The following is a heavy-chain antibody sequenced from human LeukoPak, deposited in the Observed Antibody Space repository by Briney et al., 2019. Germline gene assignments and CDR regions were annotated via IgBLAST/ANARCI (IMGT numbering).Heavy chain of an antibody. CDR2: TNNDGSST. D-gene: IGHD2-2*01. CDR1: GFTFSLYW. V-gene: IGHV3-74*01. CDR3: ARSSSTSLLYYYYGMDV. Sequence: GGSLRLSCAASGFTFSLYWMHWVRQVPGKGLVWVSRTNNDGSSTSYADSVRGRFTISRDNAKNTLYLQMNSLRAEDTAVYYCARSSSTSLLYYYYGMDVWGQGTTVTVSS. J-gene: IGHJ6*02.